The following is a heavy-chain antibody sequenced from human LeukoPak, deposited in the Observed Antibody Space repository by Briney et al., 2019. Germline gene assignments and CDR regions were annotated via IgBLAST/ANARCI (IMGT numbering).Heavy chain of an antibody. CDR3: ARGGYNMDTGYYYGMDV. CDR2: IRSKAHNYAP. V-gene: IGHV3-73*01. D-gene: IGHD5-18*01. J-gene: IGHJ6*02. Sequence: GGSLRLSCAASGFTFSGSAMHWVRQASGKGLEWVGRIRSKAHNYAPAYAASVKGRFTISRDDSKNTAYLQMNSLKTEDTAVYYCARGGYNMDTGYYYGMDVWGQGTTVTVSS. CDR1: GFTFSGSA.